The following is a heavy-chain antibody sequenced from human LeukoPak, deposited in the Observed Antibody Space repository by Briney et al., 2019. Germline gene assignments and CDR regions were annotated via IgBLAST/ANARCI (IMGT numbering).Heavy chain of an antibody. CDR2: IIPIFGTA. CDR1: GGTFSSYA. CDR3: AGITGTNGLFDY. D-gene: IGHD1/OR15-1a*01. Sequence: SVKVSCKASGGTFSSYAISWVRQAPGQGLEWMGGIIPIFGTANYAQKFQGRVTITADESTSTAYMELSGLRSEDTAVYYCAGITGTNGLFDYWGQGTLVTVSS. J-gene: IGHJ4*02. V-gene: IGHV1-69*13.